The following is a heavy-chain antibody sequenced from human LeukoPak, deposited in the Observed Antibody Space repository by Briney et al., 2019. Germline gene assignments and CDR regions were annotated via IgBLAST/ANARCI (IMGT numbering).Heavy chain of an antibody. CDR1: GFTFCNYA. CDR3: AKDRRYIVGARCFDY. J-gene: IGHJ4*02. V-gene: IGHV3-23*01. Sequence: PGGSLRLSCVASGFTFCNYAMNWVRQAPGKGLEWVSGITNVGGTTHYADSVRGRFSISRDNSNNTLFLQMNSLRAEDTAVYFCAKDRRYIVGARCFDYWGRGAVVTVSS. CDR2: ITNVGGTT. D-gene: IGHD1-26*01.